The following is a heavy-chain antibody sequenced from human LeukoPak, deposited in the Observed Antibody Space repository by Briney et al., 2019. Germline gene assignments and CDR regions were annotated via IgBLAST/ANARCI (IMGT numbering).Heavy chain of an antibody. CDR1: GYTFTGYY. CDR3: ARISSVWEKDFRYYMDV. V-gene: IGHV1-2*02. J-gene: IGHJ6*03. CDR2: INPNSGGT. D-gene: IGHD3-16*02. Sequence: ASVKVSCKASGYTFTGYYMHWVRQAPGQGLEWMGWINPNSGGTNYAQKFRVRVTMTRDTSINTAYMEMSRLRSDDTAVYYCARISSVWEKDFRYYMDVWGKGTTVTVSS.